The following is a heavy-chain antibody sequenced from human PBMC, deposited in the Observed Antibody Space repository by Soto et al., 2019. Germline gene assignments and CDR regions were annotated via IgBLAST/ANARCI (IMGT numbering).Heavy chain of an antibody. Sequence: PSETLSLTCAVSGGSISSSNWWSWVRQPPGKGLEWIGEIYHSGSTNYNPSLKSRVTISVDKSKNQFSLKLSSVTAADTAVYYCARSRYCSGGSCYGRYFDYWGQGTLVTVS. CDR1: GGSISSSNW. CDR3: ARSRYCSGGSCYGRYFDY. V-gene: IGHV4-4*02. D-gene: IGHD2-15*01. CDR2: IYHSGST. J-gene: IGHJ4*02.